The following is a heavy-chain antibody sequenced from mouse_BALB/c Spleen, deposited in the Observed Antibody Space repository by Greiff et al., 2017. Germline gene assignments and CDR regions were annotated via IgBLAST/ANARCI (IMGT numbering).Heavy chain of an antibody. CDR1: GYTFTSYT. CDR3: ARAANFYAMDY. CDR2: INPSSGYT. D-gene: IGHD1-2*01. V-gene: IGHV1-4*01. Sequence: VKLMESGAELARPGASVKMSCKASGYTFTSYTMHWVKQRPGQGLEWIGYINPSSGYTNYNQKFKDKATLTADKSSSTAYMQLSSLTSEDSAVYYCARAANFYAMDYWGQGTSVTVSS. J-gene: IGHJ4*01.